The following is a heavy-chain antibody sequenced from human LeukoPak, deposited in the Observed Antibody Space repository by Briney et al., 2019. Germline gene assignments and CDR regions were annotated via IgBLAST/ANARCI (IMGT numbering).Heavy chain of an antibody. V-gene: IGHV1-8*01. Sequence: ASVKVSCKASGYTFTNKDINWGRQATGQGIEWMGWVSPDSGDTGYAPNFRGRVTMTTDTSINTAYMELTSLTSEDAAIYYCTRGCAAGDWGQGTLVTASS. CDR3: TRGCAAGD. D-gene: IGHD6-19*01. CDR1: GYTFTNKD. J-gene: IGHJ4*02. CDR2: VSPDSGDT.